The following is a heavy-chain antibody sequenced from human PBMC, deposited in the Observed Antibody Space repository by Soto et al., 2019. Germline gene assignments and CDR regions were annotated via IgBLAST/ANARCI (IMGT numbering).Heavy chain of an antibody. V-gene: IGHV3-11*06. CDR1: GFTFSDFY. CDR3: ARVGSTSAAGVLDY. CDR2: ISSSGSHT. Sequence: QVQLVDSGGGLVKPGGSLRLSCAASGFTFSDFYTSWIRQAPGKGLEWVSYISSSGSHTPYADSVKGRFTISRDNAKNSVYLQMNSLRAEDTAVYYCARVGSTSAAGVLDYWGQGTLVTVSS. J-gene: IGHJ4*02. D-gene: IGHD6-13*01.